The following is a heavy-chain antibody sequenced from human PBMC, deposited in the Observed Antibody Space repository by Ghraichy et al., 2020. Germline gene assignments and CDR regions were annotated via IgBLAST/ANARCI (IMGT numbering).Heavy chain of an antibody. J-gene: IGHJ6*02. V-gene: IGHV3-74*01. Sequence: GGSLRLSCAASGFTFSSYWMHWVRHAPGKGLVWVSRINSDGSSANFADSVRGRLTISRDNAKNTLYLQMNSLRAEDTAVYFCARETLYYGLHVWGQGTTVTVSS. CDR3: ARETLYYGLHV. CDR1: GFTFSSYW. CDR2: INSDGSSA.